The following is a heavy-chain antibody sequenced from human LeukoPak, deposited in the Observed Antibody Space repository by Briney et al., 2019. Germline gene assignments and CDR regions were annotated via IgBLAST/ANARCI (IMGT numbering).Heavy chain of an antibody. CDR1: GYSNANYW. Sequence: GESLKISCMHSGYSNANYWIGWVRQIAGQGLEWMGIVHVLDTQTTYRPSFQGQVTISADRSVSTAYLQWSSLKASDTAIYYCATAFHGNHYWEFDPWGQGTLVTVSS. V-gene: IGHV5-51*01. D-gene: IGHD1-26*01. J-gene: IGHJ5*02. CDR2: VHVLDTQT. CDR3: ATAFHGNHYWEFDP.